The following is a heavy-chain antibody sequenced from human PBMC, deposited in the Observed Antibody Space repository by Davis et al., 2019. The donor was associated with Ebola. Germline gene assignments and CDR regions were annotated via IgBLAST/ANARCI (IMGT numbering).Heavy chain of an antibody. V-gene: IGHV1-2*04. J-gene: IGHJ6*02. CDR2: INPNSGGT. D-gene: IGHD3-10*01. Sequence: ASVKVSCKASGYTFTGYYMHWVRQAPGQGLEWMGWINPNSGGTNYAQKLQGWVTMTRDTSISTAYMELSRLRSDDTAVYYCARSSGSAYYYGMDVWGQGTTVTVSS. CDR3: ARSSGSAYYYGMDV. CDR1: GYTFTGYY.